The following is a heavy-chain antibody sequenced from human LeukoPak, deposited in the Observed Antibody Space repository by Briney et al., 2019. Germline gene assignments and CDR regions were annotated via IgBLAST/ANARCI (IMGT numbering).Heavy chain of an antibody. D-gene: IGHD2-15*01. CDR2: IYTSGST. CDR3: ARESVYCSGGSCYSPYYGMDV. Sequence: SETLSLTCTVSGGSISSGSYYWSWIRQPAGKGLEWIGRIYTSGSTNYNPSLKSRVTISVDTSKNQFSLKLSSVTAADTGVYYCARESVYCSGGSCYSPYYGMDVWGQGTTVTVSS. V-gene: IGHV4-61*02. CDR1: GGSISSGSYY. J-gene: IGHJ6*02.